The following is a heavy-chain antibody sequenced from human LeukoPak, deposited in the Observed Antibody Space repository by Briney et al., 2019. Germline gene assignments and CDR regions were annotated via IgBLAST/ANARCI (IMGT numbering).Heavy chain of an antibody. J-gene: IGHJ2*01. Sequence: SETLSLTCTVSGGSISSGSYYWSWIRQPAGKGLEWIGRIYTSGSTNYNPSLKSRVTISVDTSKNQSSLKLSSVTAADTAVYYCARDLPTGDETPWYFDLWGRGTLVTVSS. CDR3: ARDLPTGDETPWYFDL. CDR2: IYTSGST. D-gene: IGHD7-27*01. V-gene: IGHV4-61*02. CDR1: GGSISSGSYY.